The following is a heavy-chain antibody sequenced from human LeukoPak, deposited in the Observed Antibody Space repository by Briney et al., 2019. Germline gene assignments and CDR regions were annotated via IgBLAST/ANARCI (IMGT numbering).Heavy chain of an antibody. V-gene: IGHV3-11*01. Sequence: GGSLRLSCTASGFTLSDHYMDWIRQAPGKGLEWVSYISSSGSTIYYADSVKGRFTISRDNAKNSLYLQMNSLRAEDTAVYYCARITIRNDIDPWGQGTLVTVSS. J-gene: IGHJ5*02. CDR3: ARITIRNDIDP. D-gene: IGHD1-1*01. CDR2: ISSSGSTI. CDR1: GFTLSDHY.